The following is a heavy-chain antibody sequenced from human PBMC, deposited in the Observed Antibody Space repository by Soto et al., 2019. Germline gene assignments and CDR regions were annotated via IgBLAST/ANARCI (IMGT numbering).Heavy chain of an antibody. CDR1: GGSIGNYY. J-gene: IGHJ3*02. D-gene: IGHD3-3*01. V-gene: IGHV4-59*12. Sequence: PSETLSLTCTVSGGSIGNYYCSWIRQPPGKGLERIGYIYYSGNTNYNPSLESRVTISVDTSKNQFSLKLSYVTAADTAVYYCERELEYKYAGNGHAFGIWGQGRMVTVS. CDR3: ERELEYKYAGNGHAFGI. CDR2: IYYSGNT.